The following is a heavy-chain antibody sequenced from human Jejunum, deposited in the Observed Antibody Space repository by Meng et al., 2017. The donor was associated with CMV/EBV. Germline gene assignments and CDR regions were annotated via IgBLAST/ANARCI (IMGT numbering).Heavy chain of an antibody. Sequence: KVSCKASGYMFTGNYIHGVRQAPGQGLEWMGWIKPDSGAARIAQRFQGRVTMNRDTSIRTAYMELTRLTSDETAVYYCSSAHGDYWGQGTLVTVSS. CDR1: GYMFTGNY. D-gene: IGHD6-13*01. CDR3: SSAHGDY. J-gene: IGHJ4*02. V-gene: IGHV1-2*02. CDR2: IKPDSGAA.